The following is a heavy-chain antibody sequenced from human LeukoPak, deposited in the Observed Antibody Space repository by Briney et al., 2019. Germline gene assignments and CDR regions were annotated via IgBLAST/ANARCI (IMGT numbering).Heavy chain of an antibody. CDR2: IYTSGST. J-gene: IGHJ4*02. V-gene: IGHV4-61*02. D-gene: IGHD1-26*01. CDR3: ARDSGNYPYYFDY. Sequence: SETLSLTCTVSGNSISSGDNYWSWIRQPAGKGLEWIGRIYTSGSTNYNPSLKSRVTISLDTSKNQFSLKLSSVTAADTAVYYCARDSGNYPYYFDYWGQGTLVTVSS. CDR1: GNSISSGDNY.